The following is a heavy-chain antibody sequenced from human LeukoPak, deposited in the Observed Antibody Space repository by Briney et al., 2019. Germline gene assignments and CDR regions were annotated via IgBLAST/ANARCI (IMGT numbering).Heavy chain of an antibody. Sequence: PGGSLRLSCAASGFTFSSYSMNWVRQAPGQGLERVSYISSSSSTIYYADSVKGRFTISRDNAKNSLYLQMNSLRDKDTAVYYCAREQPKGYCSSTSCFPIWFDPWGQGTLVTVSS. V-gene: IGHV3-48*02. J-gene: IGHJ5*02. CDR3: AREQPKGYCSSTSCFPIWFDP. D-gene: IGHD2-2*01. CDR2: ISSSSSTI. CDR1: GFTFSSYS.